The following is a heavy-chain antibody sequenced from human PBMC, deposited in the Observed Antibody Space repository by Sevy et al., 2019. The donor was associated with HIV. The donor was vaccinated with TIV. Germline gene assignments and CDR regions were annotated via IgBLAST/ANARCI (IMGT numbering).Heavy chain of an antibody. CDR3: ATSRSGYFDSSGYYIY. V-gene: IGHV5-51*01. J-gene: IGHJ4*02. CDR2: IYPDDSAS. Sequence: GESLKISCKGSGYSFTSHWIGWVRHMPGKGLEWMGIIYPDDSASRYSPSFQGQVTFSADKSISTAYLQWSSLKASDTAMYYCATSRSGYFDSSGYYIYWGLGTLVTVSS. CDR1: GYSFTSHW. D-gene: IGHD3-22*01.